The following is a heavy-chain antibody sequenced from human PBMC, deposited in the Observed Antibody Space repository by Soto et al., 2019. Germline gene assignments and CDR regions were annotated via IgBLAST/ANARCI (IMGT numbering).Heavy chain of an antibody. J-gene: IGHJ4*02. CDR3: ARDRGDSSGHPKYYFDY. CDR2: IYYSGST. Sequence: SETLSLTCTVSGGSISSGDYYWSWIRQPPGKGLEWIGYIYYSGSTYYNPSLKSRVTISVDTSKNQFSLKLSSVTAADTAVYYCARDRGDSSGHPKYYFDYWSQGTLVTVSS. CDR1: GGSISSGDYY. D-gene: IGHD3-22*01. V-gene: IGHV4-30-4*01.